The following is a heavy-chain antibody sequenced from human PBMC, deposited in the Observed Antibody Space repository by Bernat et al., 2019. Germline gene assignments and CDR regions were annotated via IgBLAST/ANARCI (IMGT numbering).Heavy chain of an antibody. D-gene: IGHD6-13*01. Sequence: QVQLVESGGGVVQSGRSLRLSCAASGFTFSSYGMHWVRQAPGKGLEWVAVIWYDGSNKYYADSVKGRFTISRDNSKNTLYLQMNSLRAEDTAVYYCARDGVGRQQLPTLLDYWGQGTLVTVSS. CDR2: IWYDGSNK. CDR3: ARDGVGRQQLPTLLDY. J-gene: IGHJ4*02. CDR1: GFTFSSYG. V-gene: IGHV3-33*01.